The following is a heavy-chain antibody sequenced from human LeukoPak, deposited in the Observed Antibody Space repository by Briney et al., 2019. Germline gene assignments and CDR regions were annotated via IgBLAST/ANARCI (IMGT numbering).Heavy chain of an antibody. CDR2: INPNSGGT. CDR3: ARVNIVATMAHYYYGMDV. CDR1: GYTFTSYG. D-gene: IGHD5-12*01. Sequence: ASVKVSCKASGYTFTSYGVSWVRQAPGQGLEWMGWINPNSGGTNYAQKFQGRVTMTRDTSISTAYMELSRLRSDDTAVYYCARVNIVATMAHYYYGMDVWGQGTTVTVSS. J-gene: IGHJ6*02. V-gene: IGHV1-2*02.